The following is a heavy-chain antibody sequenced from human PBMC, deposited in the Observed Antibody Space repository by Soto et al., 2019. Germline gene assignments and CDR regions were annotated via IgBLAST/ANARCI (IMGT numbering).Heavy chain of an antibody. CDR1: GVSFSGYS. CDR3: ASLLSSGSSYGSTYYYYYYGMDV. CDR2: INHSGST. V-gene: IGHV4-34*01. Sequence: SETPSLTGSVYGVSFSGYSWRWVRPPPGKGLGWSGEINHSGSTNYNPSLKSRVTISVDTSKNQFSLKLSSVTAADTAVYYCASLLSSGSSYGSTYYYYYYGMDVWGQGTTVTVSS. D-gene: IGHD5-18*01. J-gene: IGHJ6*02.